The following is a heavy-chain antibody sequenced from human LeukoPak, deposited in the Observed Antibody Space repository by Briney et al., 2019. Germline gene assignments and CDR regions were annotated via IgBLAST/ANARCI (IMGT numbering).Heavy chain of an antibody. CDR2: IDGSGTST. J-gene: IGHJ3*02. D-gene: IGHD2-8*01. CDR1: GFTFSNYA. V-gene: IGHV3-23*01. Sequence: GGSLRLSFAASGFTFSNYAMSWVRRAPGKGLDWVSAIDGSGTSTYYAASVKGRFTISRDNSKNTLSLQMNSLRAEDTAVYYCARYYTSGINNGFDIWGQGTLVTVSS. CDR3: ARYYTSGINNGFDI.